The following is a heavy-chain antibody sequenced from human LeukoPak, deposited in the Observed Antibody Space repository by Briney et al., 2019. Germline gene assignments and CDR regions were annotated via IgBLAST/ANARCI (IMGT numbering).Heavy chain of an antibody. V-gene: IGHV1-46*01. CDR1: GYTVTSYY. Sequence: ASVKVSCKASGYTVTSYYMHWVRQAPGQGLEWMGMIYPRDGSTSYAQKFQGRVTVTRDTSTSTVHMELSGLRSEDTAVYYCARDQEGFDYWGQGTLVTVSS. CDR2: IYPRDGST. J-gene: IGHJ4*02. CDR3: ARDQEGFDY.